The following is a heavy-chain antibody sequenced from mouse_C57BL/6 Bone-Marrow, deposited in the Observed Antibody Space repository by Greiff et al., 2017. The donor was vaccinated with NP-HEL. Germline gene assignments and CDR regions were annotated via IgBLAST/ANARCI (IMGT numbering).Heavy chain of an antibody. CDR1: GYAFTNYL. CDR3: ARSPSNWVYAMDY. CDR2: INPGSGGT. J-gene: IGHJ4*01. D-gene: IGHD4-1*01. Sequence: VKLQESGAELVRPGTSVKVSCKASGYAFTNYLIEWVKQRPGQGLEWIGVINPGSGGTNYNEKFKGKATLTADKSSSTAYMQLSSLTSEDSAVYFCARSPSNWVYAMDYWGQGTSVTVSS. V-gene: IGHV1-54*01.